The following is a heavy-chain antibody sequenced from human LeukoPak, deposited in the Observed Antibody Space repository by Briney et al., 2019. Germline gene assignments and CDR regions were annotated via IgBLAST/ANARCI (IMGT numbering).Heavy chain of an antibody. CDR2: INPNSGGT. D-gene: IGHD2-21*02. Sequence: GASVKVSCKASGYTFTCYYMHWVRQAPGQGLEWLGRINPNSGGTNSAQKFQGRVTMTRDTSITTAYMELTSLTSDDTAVYYCASRYCGGDCYSSYYFAMDVWGQGTTVTVSS. CDR1: GYTFTCYY. J-gene: IGHJ6*02. CDR3: ASRYCGGDCYSSYYFAMDV. V-gene: IGHV1-2*02.